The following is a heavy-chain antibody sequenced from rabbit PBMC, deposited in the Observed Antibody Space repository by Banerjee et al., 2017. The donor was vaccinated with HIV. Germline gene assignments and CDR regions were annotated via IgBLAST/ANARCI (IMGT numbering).Heavy chain of an antibody. V-gene: IGHV1S47*01. CDR1: GFDFSSNA. CDR2: IYPNYGIE. D-gene: IGHD4-1*01. Sequence: LEESGGGLVKPEGSLTLTCKASGFDFSSNAICLVRQAPGKGLDWIGYIYPNYGIEDYANWVNGRFTISLDNAQNTVFLQMTSLTAADTATYFCARDLAGVIGWNFNLWGQGTLVTVS. J-gene: IGHJ4*01. CDR3: ARDLAGVIGWNFNL.